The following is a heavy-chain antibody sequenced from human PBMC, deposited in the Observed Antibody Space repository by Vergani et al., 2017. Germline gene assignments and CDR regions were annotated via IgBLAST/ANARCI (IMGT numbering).Heavy chain of an antibody. J-gene: IGHJ4*02. CDR1: GGSISSYY. CDR3: ASSGDKLGEREFDY. D-gene: IGHD7-27*01. CDR2: IYYSGST. Sequence: QVQLQESGPGLVKPSETLSLTCTVSGGSISSYYWSWIRQPPGKGVEWIGYIYYSGSTNYNPSRKSRVTISVDTSKNQFSLKLSSVTAADTAVYYWASSGDKLGEREFDYWGQGTLVTVSS. V-gene: IGHV4-59*01.